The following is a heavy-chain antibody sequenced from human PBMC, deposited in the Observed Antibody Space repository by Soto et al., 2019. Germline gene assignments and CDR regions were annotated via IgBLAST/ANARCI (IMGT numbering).Heavy chain of an antibody. CDR2: IWYDGSNK. V-gene: IGHV3-33*01. CDR1: GFTFSSYG. D-gene: IGHD5-18*01. CDR3: ARDRFPDTAMAHYYYYYGMDV. J-gene: IGHJ6*02. Sequence: PGGSLRLSCAASGFTFSSYGMHWVRQAPGKGREWVAVIWYDGSNKYYADSVKGRFTISRDNSKNTLYLQMNSLRAEDTAVYYCARDRFPDTAMAHYYYYYGMDVWGQGTTVTVSS.